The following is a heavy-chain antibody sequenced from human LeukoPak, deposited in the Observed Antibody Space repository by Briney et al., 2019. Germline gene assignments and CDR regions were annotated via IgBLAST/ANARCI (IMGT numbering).Heavy chain of an antibody. CDR2: ISYDGSNK. V-gene: IGHV3-30*01. Sequence: DPGRSLRLSCAASGFTVSSYAMHWVRQAPGKGLEWVAVISYDGSNKYHADSVEGRFTISRDNSKNTLYLQMNSLRAEDTAVYYCARDKVEEGWFDPWGQGTLVTVSS. J-gene: IGHJ5*02. CDR1: GFTVSSYA. CDR3: ARDKVEEGWFDP. D-gene: IGHD2-15*01.